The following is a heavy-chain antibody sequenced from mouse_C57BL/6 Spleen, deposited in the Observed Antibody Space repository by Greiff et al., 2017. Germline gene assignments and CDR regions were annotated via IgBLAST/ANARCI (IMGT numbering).Heavy chain of an antibody. CDR2: IYPGDGDT. Sequence: VQLVESGPELVKPGASVKISCKASGYAFSSSWMNWVKQRPGKGLEWIGRIYPGDGDTNYNGKFKGKATLTADKSSSTAYMQLSSLASEDSAVYFCAPFITTVVGSDYWGQGTTLTVSS. CDR3: APFITTVVGSDY. D-gene: IGHD1-1*01. J-gene: IGHJ2*01. V-gene: IGHV1-82*01. CDR1: GYAFSSSW.